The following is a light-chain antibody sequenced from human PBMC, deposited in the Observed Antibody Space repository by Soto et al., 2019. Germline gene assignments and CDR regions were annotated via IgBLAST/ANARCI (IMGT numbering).Light chain of an antibody. CDR2: DAS. CDR1: QSVGSK. Sequence: EIVMTQSPATLSVSPGERATLSCRASQSVGSKLAWYQQKPGQAPRLLIYDASNRATGIPARFSGSGSGTDFTLTISSLEPEDFAVYYCQQRSNWPITFGQGTRLEV. J-gene: IGKJ5*01. CDR3: QQRSNWPIT. V-gene: IGKV3-11*01.